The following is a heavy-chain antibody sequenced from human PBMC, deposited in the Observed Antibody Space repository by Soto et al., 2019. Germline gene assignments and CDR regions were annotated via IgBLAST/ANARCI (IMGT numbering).Heavy chain of an antibody. CDR2: ISAYNGNT. D-gene: IGHD6-13*01. Sequence: SVKVSCKASGYTFTSYGISWVRQAPGQGLEWMGWISAYNGNTNYAQKLQGRVTMTTDTSTSTAYMELRSLRSDDTAVYYCARRNGAAGTSRWFDPWGQGTLVTVSS. CDR1: GYTFTSYG. V-gene: IGHV1-18*01. CDR3: ARRNGAAGTSRWFDP. J-gene: IGHJ5*02.